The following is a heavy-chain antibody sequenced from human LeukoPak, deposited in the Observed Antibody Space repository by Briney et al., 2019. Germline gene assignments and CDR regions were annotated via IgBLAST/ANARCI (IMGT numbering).Heavy chain of an antibody. CDR2: INHNGNVN. D-gene: IGHD3-16*01. J-gene: IGHJ6*02. CDR1: GFTFSSYW. CDR3: ARGGGLDV. V-gene: IGHV3-7*03. Sequence: GGSLRLSCAASGFTFSSYWMNWARQAPGKGLEWVASINHNGNVNYYVDSVKGRFTISRDNAKNSLYLQMSNLRAEDTAMYFCARGGGLDVWGQGATVTVSS.